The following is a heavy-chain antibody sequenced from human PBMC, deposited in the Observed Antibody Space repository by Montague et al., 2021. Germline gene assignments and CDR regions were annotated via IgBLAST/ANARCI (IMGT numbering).Heavy chain of an antibody. D-gene: IGHD4-23*01. V-gene: IGHV4-39*01. Sequence: SETLSLTCAVSGGSTTTSNYYWGWIRQPLGKGLEWIGSVYYRGSTYYNPSLKSRVTIFIDTSKKKFSLKLTSVTAADTAVYFCARQTVVSPRFDYWGQGTRVTVSS. CDR3: ARQTVVSPRFDY. CDR2: VYYRGST. J-gene: IGHJ4*02. CDR1: GGSTTTSNYY.